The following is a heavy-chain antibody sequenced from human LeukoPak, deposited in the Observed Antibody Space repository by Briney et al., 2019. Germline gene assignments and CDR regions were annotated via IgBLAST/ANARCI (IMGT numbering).Heavy chain of an antibody. CDR3: AKTPDRDYDFWSGYLLEAARGAY. J-gene: IGHJ4*02. V-gene: IGHV3-74*01. CDR1: GFTFSNFW. D-gene: IGHD3-3*01. CDR2: IRGDGGDT. Sequence: PGGSLRLSCAASGFTFSNFWLHWVRQTPGKGLTWVSRIRGDGGDTSHADSVRGRFTISRDNAKNTLYLQMNSLRAEDTAVYYCAKTPDRDYDFWSGYLLEAARGAYWGQGTLVTVSS.